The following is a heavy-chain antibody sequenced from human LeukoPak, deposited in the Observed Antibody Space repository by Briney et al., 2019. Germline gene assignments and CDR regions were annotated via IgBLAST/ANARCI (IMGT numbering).Heavy chain of an antibody. V-gene: IGHV4-34*01. D-gene: IGHD2-2*01. CDR2: INHSGST. J-gene: IGHJ4*02. Sequence: SETLSLTCAVYGGSFSGYYWSWIRQPPGKGLEWTGEINHSGSTNYNPSLKSRVTISVDTSKNQFSLKLSSVTAADTAVYYCARDQGDYWGQGTLVTVSS. CDR1: GGSFSGYY. CDR3: ARDQGDY.